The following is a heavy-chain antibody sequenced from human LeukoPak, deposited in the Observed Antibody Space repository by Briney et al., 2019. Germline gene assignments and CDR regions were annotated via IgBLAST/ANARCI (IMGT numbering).Heavy chain of an antibody. V-gene: IGHV4-38-2*02. D-gene: IGHD1-26*01. CDR3: AREGGATTKIDY. Sequence: PSETLSLTCTVSGYFISSGYYWGWIRQPPGKGLEWIGSIYQSGSTYYNPSLKSRVTISVDMSKNQFSLKLSSVTAADTAVYYCAREGGATTKIDYWGQGTLVTVSS. CDR2: IYQSGST. J-gene: IGHJ4*02. CDR1: GYFISSGYY.